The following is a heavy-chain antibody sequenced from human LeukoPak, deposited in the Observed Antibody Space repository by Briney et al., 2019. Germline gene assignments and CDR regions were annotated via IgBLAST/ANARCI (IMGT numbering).Heavy chain of an antibody. V-gene: IGHV1-46*01. CDR1: GYTFTSYY. Sequence: ASVNVSCKASGYTFTSYYIHWVRQAPGQGLEWMGIINPGSGATNYAQNFQGRVTMTRDTSTSTVYVELSSLRAEDTAVYYCARGTTMLAAEYWGQGTLVTVSS. D-gene: IGHD3-10*01. J-gene: IGHJ4*02. CDR3: ARGTTMLAAEY. CDR2: INPGSGAT.